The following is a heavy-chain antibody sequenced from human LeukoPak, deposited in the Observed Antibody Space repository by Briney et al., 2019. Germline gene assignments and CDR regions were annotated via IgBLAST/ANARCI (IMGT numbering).Heavy chain of an antibody. Sequence: ASVKVSCTASGYTFTSYYMHWGRHAPGQGREWRGIINTSGGSTSYAKKFQGRVTMTSDTSTSTVYMELSSLRSEETAVYYCARGPRSGLYYFDYWGQGTLVTVSS. CDR2: INTSGGST. J-gene: IGHJ4*02. CDR3: ARGPRSGLYYFDY. V-gene: IGHV1-46*01. CDR1: GYTFTSYY. D-gene: IGHD6-19*01.